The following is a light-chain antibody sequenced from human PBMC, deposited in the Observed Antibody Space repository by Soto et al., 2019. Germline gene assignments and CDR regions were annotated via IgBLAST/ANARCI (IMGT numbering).Light chain of an antibody. CDR2: KAS. V-gene: IGKV1-5*03. Sequence: DIQMTQSPSTLSGSVGDRVTITCRASQTISSWLAWYQQKPGKAPKLLIYKASTLKSGVPSRFSGRGSGTEFTLTVSSLQPDYFATYYCQHYNSYSEAFGQGTKVELK. J-gene: IGKJ1*01. CDR1: QTISSW. CDR3: QHYNSYSEA.